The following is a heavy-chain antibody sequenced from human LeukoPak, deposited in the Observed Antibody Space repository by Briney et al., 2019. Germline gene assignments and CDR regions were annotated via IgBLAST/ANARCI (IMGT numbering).Heavy chain of an antibody. J-gene: IGHJ4*02. CDR2: INWNGGST. CDR3: ARAGSGSYGETYYFDY. CDR1: GFTFSSYA. V-gene: IGHV3-20*04. D-gene: IGHD3-10*01. Sequence: GGSLRLSCAASGFTFSSYAMSWVRQAPGKGLEWVSGINWNGGSTGYADSVKGRFTISRDNAKNSLYLQMNSLRAEDTALYYCARAGSGSYGETYYFDYWGQGTLVTVSS.